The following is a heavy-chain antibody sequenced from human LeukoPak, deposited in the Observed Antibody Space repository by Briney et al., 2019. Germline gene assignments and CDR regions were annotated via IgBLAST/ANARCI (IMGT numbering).Heavy chain of an antibody. CDR2: IYHTGST. D-gene: IGHD1-26*01. CDR1: GYSISSGYY. V-gene: IGHV4-38-2*02. J-gene: IGHJ3*01. Sequence: SETLSLTCTVSGYSISSGYYWGWIRQPPGKGLEWMGSIYHTGSTYYTPSLKSRVTISVDTSKNQFSLKLSSVTAADTAVYYCARVAGSGSSIGAFDVWGQGTMVTVSS. CDR3: ARVAGSGSSIGAFDV.